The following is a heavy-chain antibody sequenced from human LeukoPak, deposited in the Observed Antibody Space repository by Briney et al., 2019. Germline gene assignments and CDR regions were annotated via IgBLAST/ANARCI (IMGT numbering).Heavy chain of an antibody. V-gene: IGHV1-18*01. D-gene: IGHD3-22*01. Sequence: ASVKVSCKASGYTFTSYGLSWVRQAPGQGLEWIGWISAYNGDTNYAQKLQGRVTMTTDTSTSTAYMELRSLRSDDTAVYYCARDCDRSGYYCYWGQGTLVTVSS. CDR2: ISAYNGDT. CDR3: ARDCDRSGYYCY. CDR1: GYTFTSYG. J-gene: IGHJ4*02.